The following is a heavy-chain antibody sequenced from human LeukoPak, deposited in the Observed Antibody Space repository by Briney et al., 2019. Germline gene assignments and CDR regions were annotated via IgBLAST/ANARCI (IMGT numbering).Heavy chain of an antibody. CDR2: ISSSSSYI. J-gene: IGHJ4*02. CDR1: GFSFSSYS. Sequence: GGSLRLSRAPSGFSFSSYSTNWVRQAPGKGLEWVSSISSSSSYIYYADSVKGRFTISRDNAKNSLYLQMNSLRAEDTAVYYCARDSGWEALTDYWGEGTLVTVS. D-gene: IGHD1-26*01. CDR3: ARDSGWEALTDY. V-gene: IGHV3-21*01.